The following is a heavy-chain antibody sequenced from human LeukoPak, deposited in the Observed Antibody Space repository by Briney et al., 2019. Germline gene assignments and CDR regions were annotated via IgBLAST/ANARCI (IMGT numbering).Heavy chain of an antibody. CDR2: IYYSGST. J-gene: IGHJ4*02. D-gene: IGHD3-3*01. V-gene: IGHV4-61*01. CDR3: AKDRSGRITIFGVVIHDFDY. CDR1: GGSVSSGSYY. Sequence: SETLSLTCTVSGGSVSSGSYYWSWIRQPPGKGLEWIGYIYYSGSTNYNPSLKSRVTISVDTSKNQFSLKLSSVTAADTAVYYCAKDRSGRITIFGVVIHDFDYWGQGTLVTVSS.